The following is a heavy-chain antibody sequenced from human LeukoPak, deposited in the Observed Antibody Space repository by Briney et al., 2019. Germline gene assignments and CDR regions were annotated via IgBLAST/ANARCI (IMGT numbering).Heavy chain of an antibody. CDR2: TYYRYKWYN. CDR3: AREKFLFIAAAGAFDY. CDR1: GDTVSSKSAA. V-gene: IGHV6-1*01. D-gene: IGHD6-13*01. Sequence: SQTISLTCAIYGDTVSSKSAAWNWIRQSPSRGLEWLGRTYYRYKWYNDYAVSVQSRMTINPDTSMNQFSLQLNSVTPEDTAVYYCAREKFLFIAAAGAFDYWGQGTLVTVSS. J-gene: IGHJ4*02.